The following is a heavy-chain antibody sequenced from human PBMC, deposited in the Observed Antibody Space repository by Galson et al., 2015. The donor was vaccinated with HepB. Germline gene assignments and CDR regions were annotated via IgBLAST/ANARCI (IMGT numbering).Heavy chain of an antibody. D-gene: IGHD6-13*01. V-gene: IGHV3-7*03. CDR3: ARGIDAWYFSRYYFDY. J-gene: IGHJ4*02. Sequence: SLRLSCAASGFTFSDYWMSWVRQAPGKGLEWVANIRQDGGEKYYVDSVKGRFTISRDNAKNSLYLQMNSLRGEDTAVYYCARGIDAWYFSRYYFDYWGQGTLVTVSS. CDR2: IRQDGGEK. CDR1: GFTFSDYW.